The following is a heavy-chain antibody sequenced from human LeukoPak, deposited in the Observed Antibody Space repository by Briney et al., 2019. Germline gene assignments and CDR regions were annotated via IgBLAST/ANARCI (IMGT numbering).Heavy chain of an antibody. CDR3: ATLDRSYGGGWFDP. D-gene: IGHD1-26*01. Sequence: VASVKVSCKVSGYTLTELSMHWVRQAPGKGLEWMGGFDPEDGETIYAQKFQGRVTMTEDTSTDTAYMELSSLRSEDTAVYYCATLDRSYGGGWFDPWGQGTLVTVSS. CDR1: GYTLTELS. CDR2: FDPEDGET. J-gene: IGHJ5*02. V-gene: IGHV1-24*01.